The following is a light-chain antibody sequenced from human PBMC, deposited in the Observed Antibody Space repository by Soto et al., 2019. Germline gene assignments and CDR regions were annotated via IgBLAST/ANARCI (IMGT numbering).Light chain of an antibody. Sequence: IEMTHTTATLSGSAGERATLSCRASQNIYSNVAWYQQRPGQAPRLLIYRASTRATGIPARFSGSGSGTEFTLSISSLQSEDFTVYSCLQYHNLWAFGQGTKVDIK. J-gene: IGKJ1*01. CDR2: RAS. CDR1: QNIYSN. V-gene: IGKV3-15*01. CDR3: LQYHNLWA.